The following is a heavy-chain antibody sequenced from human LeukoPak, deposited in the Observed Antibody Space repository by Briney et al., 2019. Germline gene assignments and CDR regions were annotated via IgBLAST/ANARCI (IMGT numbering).Heavy chain of an antibody. D-gene: IGHD1-14*01. Sequence: GGSLRLSCAASGFRFSNYGMHWVRQAPGKGLEWVAALLYDGNTKHYADSVRGRFTISRDIPKNTFYLQMNSLTAEDTAVYYCARDHRPEIQYYYMDVWGKGTTVAVSS. CDR2: LLYDGNTK. CDR3: ARDHRPEIQYYYMDV. J-gene: IGHJ6*03. CDR1: GFRFSNYG. V-gene: IGHV3-33*01.